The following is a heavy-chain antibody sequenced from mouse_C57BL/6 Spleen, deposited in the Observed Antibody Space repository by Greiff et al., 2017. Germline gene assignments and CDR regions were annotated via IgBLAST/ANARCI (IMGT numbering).Heavy chain of an antibody. CDR3: ARHPYFDY. CDR2: IDPSDSYT. V-gene: IGHV1-59*01. J-gene: IGHJ2*01. Sequence: QVQLQQPGAELVRPGTSVKLSCKASGYTFTSYWMHWVKQRPGQGLEWIGVIDPSDSYTNSNQKFKGKATLTVDTSSSTAYMQLSSLTSEDSAVYYCARHPYFDYWGQGTTLTVSS. CDR1: GYTFTSYW.